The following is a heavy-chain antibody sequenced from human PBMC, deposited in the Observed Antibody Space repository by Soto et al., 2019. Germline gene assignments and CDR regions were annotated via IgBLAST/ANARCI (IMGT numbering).Heavy chain of an antibody. Sequence: QVQLQESGPGLVKPSGTLSLTCAASGVSIDSHDWWTWVRQPPGKGLEWIGESHQSGNTNYNSSLESRVTISLDKSRNHFSLQLDSVTVADTAVYYCATRDTGRVYWGQGTLVTVSS. CDR2: SHQSGNT. D-gene: IGHD5-18*01. J-gene: IGHJ4*02. CDR1: GVSIDSHDW. CDR3: ATRDTGRVY. V-gene: IGHV4-4*02.